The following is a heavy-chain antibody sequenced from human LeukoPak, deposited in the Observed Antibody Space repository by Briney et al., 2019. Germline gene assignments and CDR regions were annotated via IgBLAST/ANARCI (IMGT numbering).Heavy chain of an antibody. J-gene: IGHJ4*02. V-gene: IGHV3-48*01. CDR1: GFTFSSYS. Sequence: GGSLRLSCAASGFTFSSYSMNWVRQAPGKGLEWVSYISSSSSTIYYADSVKGRFTISRDNAKNSLYLQMNSLRAEDTAVYYCARGPYYYDSSGYYYYFDYWGQGTLVTVSS. CDR2: ISSSSSTI. D-gene: IGHD3-22*01. CDR3: ARGPYYYDSSGYYYYFDY.